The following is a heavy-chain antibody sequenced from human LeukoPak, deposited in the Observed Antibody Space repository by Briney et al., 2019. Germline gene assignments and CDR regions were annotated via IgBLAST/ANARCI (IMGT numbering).Heavy chain of an antibody. V-gene: IGHV3-30*02. J-gene: IGHJ4*02. Sequence: GGSLRLSCAASGFTFSGYGMHWVRQAPGKGLEWVAFIRYDGSNKYYADSVKGRFTISRDNSKNTLYLQMNSLRAEDTAVYYCAEDLHSYGYSAVFDYWGQGTLVTVSS. D-gene: IGHD5-18*01. CDR2: IRYDGSNK. CDR1: GFTFSGYG. CDR3: AEDLHSYGYSAVFDY.